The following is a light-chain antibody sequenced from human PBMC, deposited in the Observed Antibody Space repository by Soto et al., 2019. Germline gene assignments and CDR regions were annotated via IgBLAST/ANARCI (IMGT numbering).Light chain of an antibody. Sequence: IFLTQAPATRSLSAGGRATHSCRASQGIGDTLAWYQQKPGQTPRLLIYDTSTRATGVPTRFSGSRSGAEFTLTINSLQSEDFAVYYCQPYNNWPLTFGGGTKVDIK. J-gene: IGKJ4*01. CDR1: QGIGDT. V-gene: IGKV3-15*01. CDR3: QPYNNWPLT. CDR2: DTS.